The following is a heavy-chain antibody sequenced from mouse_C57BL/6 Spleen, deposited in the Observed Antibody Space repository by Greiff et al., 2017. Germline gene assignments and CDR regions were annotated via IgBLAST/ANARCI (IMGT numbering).Heavy chain of an antibody. Sequence: EVKVEESGGGLVKPGGSLKLSCAASGFTFSDYGMHWVRQAPEKGLEWVAYISSGSSTIYYADTVKGRFTISRDNAKNTLFLQMTSLRSEDTAMYYCARRNYYGSPDYWGQGTTLTVSS. D-gene: IGHD1-1*01. CDR2: ISSGSSTI. J-gene: IGHJ2*01. V-gene: IGHV5-17*01. CDR3: ARRNYYGSPDY. CDR1: GFTFSDYG.